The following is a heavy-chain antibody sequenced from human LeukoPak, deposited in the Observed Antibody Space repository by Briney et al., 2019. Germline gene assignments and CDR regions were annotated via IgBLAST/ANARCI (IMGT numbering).Heavy chain of an antibody. CDR1: GYPFGAHF. J-gene: IGHJ4*02. D-gene: IGHD3-10*01. CDR3: VRGTPTPGMDY. CDR2: IDTTTGNP. Sequence: ASVKVSCKASGYPFGAHFLNWVRQAPGQGLEWMGNIDTTTGNPRYAQDFTGRFVFSLDTSVSTAYLQITSLKADDTAAYYCVRGTPTPGMDYWGQGTQVTVSS. V-gene: IGHV7-4-1*02.